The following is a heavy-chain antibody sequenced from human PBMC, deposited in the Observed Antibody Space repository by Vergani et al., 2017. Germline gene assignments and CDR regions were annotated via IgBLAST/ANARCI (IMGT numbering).Heavy chain of an antibody. CDR3: AKADYYDSSGYYSLTGY. V-gene: IGHV3-15*01. D-gene: IGHD3-22*01. CDR2: IRSKNDGGTA. J-gene: IGHJ4*02. CDR1: GITFKNAW. Sequence: EVQVVESGGGLIKPGGSLRLSCVVSGITFKNAWINWVRQAPGKGLEWIGRIRSKNDGGTADYAAPLKGRFTISRDDSKDSAFLLVNNLKTEDTAVYYCAKADYYDSSGYYSLTGYWGQGTLVTVSS.